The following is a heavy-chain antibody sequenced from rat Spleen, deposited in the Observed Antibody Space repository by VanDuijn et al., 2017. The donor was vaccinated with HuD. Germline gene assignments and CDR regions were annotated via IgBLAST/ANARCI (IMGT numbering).Heavy chain of an antibody. Sequence: EVQLVESGGGLVQPGRSMKLSCAALGFTFSNYYMAWVRQAPTKGLEWVASISTGGGNTYYRDSVKGRFTISRDNAKSTLYLQMDSLRSEDTATYYCARGDYYDGYYHGHYFDYWGQGVMVTVSS. J-gene: IGHJ2*01. CDR3: ARGDYYDGYYHGHYFDY. D-gene: IGHD1-12*03. CDR1: GFTFSNYY. V-gene: IGHV5-25*01. CDR2: ISTGGGNT.